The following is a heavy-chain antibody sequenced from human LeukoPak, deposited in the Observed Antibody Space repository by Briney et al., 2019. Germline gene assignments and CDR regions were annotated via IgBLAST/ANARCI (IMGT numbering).Heavy chain of an antibody. V-gene: IGHV3-23*01. CDR2: ISGSGGST. CDR1: GFTFSSYA. D-gene: IGHD3-3*01. Sequence: PGGSLRLSCAASGFTFSSYAMSWVRQAPGKGLEWVSAISGSGGSTYYADSVKGRFTISRDNSKNTLYLQMNSLRAEDTAVYYCAKVPYYDFWSGPYYFDYWGQGTLVTVSS. CDR3: AKVPYYDFWSGPYYFDY. J-gene: IGHJ4*02.